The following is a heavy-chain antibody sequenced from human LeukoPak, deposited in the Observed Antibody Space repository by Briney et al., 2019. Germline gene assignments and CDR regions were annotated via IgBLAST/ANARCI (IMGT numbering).Heavy chain of an antibody. CDR3: AIAVAARQGTIDP. D-gene: IGHD6-6*01. Sequence: GGSLRLSCAASGFTFSSYAMSWVRQAPGKGLERVSAISGSGGTTYYADSVKGRFTISRDNSKSTLYVQMNSLRAEDTAVYYCAIAVAARQGTIDPWGQGTLVTISS. J-gene: IGHJ5*02. CDR2: ISGSGGTT. V-gene: IGHV3-23*01. CDR1: GFTFSSYA.